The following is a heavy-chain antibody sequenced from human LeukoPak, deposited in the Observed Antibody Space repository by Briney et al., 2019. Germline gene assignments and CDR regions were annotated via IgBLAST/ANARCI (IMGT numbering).Heavy chain of an antibody. J-gene: IGHJ5*02. CDR1: GGSISSVDYY. CDR2: IYYSGST. V-gene: IGHV4-30-4*08. D-gene: IGHD4-17*01. CDR3: ARDRADYAAYPHWFGP. Sequence: PSETLSLTCTVSGGSISSVDYYWSWIRQPPGKGLEWIGYIYYSGSTYYNPSLKSRVTISVDTSKNQFSLKLSSVTAADTAVYYCARDRADYAAYPHWFGPWGQGTLVTVSS.